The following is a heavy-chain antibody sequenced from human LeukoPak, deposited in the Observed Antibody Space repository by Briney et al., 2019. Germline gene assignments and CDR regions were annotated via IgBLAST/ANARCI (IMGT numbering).Heavy chain of an antibody. Sequence: PGGSLRLSCAASGFSFSDYYMSWIRQTPEEGLEWLSYISSSSNYKNYADSLKGRFTISRDNAKNSVYLQMNSLRAEDTAVYYCARQGLYDSSDFWRFQHWGQGTLVTVSS. CDR3: ARQGLYDSSDFWRFQH. D-gene: IGHD3-22*01. CDR2: ISSSSNYK. J-gene: IGHJ1*01. CDR1: GFSFSDYY. V-gene: IGHV3-11*06.